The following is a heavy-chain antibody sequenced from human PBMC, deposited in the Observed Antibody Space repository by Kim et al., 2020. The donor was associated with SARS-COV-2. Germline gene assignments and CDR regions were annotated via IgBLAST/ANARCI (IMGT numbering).Heavy chain of an antibody. Sequence: GGSLRLSCAASGFTFSSYEMNWVRQAPGKGLEWVSYISSSGSTIYYADSVKGRFTISRDNAKNSLYLQMNSLRAEDTAVYYCARGEYSYGFSLDYWGQGTLVTVSS. V-gene: IGHV3-48*03. D-gene: IGHD5-18*01. CDR3: ARGEYSYGFSLDY. CDR2: ISSSGSTI. CDR1: GFTFSSYE. J-gene: IGHJ4*02.